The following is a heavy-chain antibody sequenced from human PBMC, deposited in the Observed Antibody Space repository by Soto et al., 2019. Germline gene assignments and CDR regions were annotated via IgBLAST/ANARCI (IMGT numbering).Heavy chain of an antibody. CDR1: GFTFSSYA. CDR2: ISGSGGST. Sequence: GGSLRLSSAASGFTFSSYAMSWVRQAPGKGLEWVSAISGSGGSTYYADSVKGRFTISRDNSKNTLYLQMNSLRAEDTAVYYCANRPPHDYGDPLFDYWGQGTQVTVSS. D-gene: IGHD4-17*01. J-gene: IGHJ4*02. CDR3: ANRPPHDYGDPLFDY. V-gene: IGHV3-23*01.